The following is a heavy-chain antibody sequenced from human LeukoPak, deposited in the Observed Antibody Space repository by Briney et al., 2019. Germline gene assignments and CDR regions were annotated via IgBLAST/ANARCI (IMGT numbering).Heavy chain of an antibody. V-gene: IGHV3-15*01. D-gene: IGHD3-3*01. CDR2: IKSKTDGGTT. CDR3: ARGLGSGVG. Sequence: PGGSLRLSCAASGFTFSNAWMSWVRQAPGKGPEWVGRIKSKTDGGTTDYAAPVKGRFTILRDDSKNTMYLQMNTLKTEDTAVYYCARGLGSGVGWGQGTLVTVSS. J-gene: IGHJ4*02. CDR1: GFTFSNAW.